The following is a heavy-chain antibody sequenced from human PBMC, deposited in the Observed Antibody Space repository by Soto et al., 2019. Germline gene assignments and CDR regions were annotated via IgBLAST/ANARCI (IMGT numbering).Heavy chain of an antibody. CDR1: GFTFSSYA. D-gene: IGHD2-2*01. CDR2: ISGSGGST. J-gene: IGHJ3*02. V-gene: IGHV3-23*01. Sequence: EVQLLESGGGLVQPGGSLRLSCAASGFTFSSYAMSWVRQAPGRGLEWVSAISGSGGSTYYADSVKGRLHISRDNSKNTLAQQMIGLRAEDTAVYYCAKVRRGIYCSSTSCYASGGAFDIWGQGTMVSVSS. CDR3: AKVRRGIYCSSTSCYASGGAFDI.